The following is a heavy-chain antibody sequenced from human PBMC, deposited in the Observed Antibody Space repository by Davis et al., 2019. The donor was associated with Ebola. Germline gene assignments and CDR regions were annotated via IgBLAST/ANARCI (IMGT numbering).Heavy chain of an antibody. J-gene: IGHJ3*01. CDR3: ARNVDTAFPL. D-gene: IGHD5-18*01. CDR2: ISAYNGNT. Sequence: ASVKVSCKASGYTFTSYGLSWVRQAPGQGLEWMGWISAYNGNTNYAHKLQGRVTMTTDTSTSTAYMELSSLRSEDTAVYYCARNVDTAFPLWGQGTMVTVSS. CDR1: GYTFTSYG. V-gene: IGHV1-18*01.